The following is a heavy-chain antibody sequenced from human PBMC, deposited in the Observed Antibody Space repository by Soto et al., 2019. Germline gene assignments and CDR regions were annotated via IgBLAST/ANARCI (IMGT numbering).Heavy chain of an antibody. CDR2: IIPIFNSK. Sequence: QVQLVQSGAEVKTPGSSLKVSCTVSGSRFSNYVISWVRQAPGHGLEWLGRIIPIFNSKQYAHRFQGRVTITADKSTNTASLELISLRSDDTAVYYCAREGRGKKAGYNGLVSLGYWGQGTLVTVSS. V-gene: IGHV1-69*06. CDR1: GSRFSNYV. CDR3: AREGRGKKAGYNGLVSLGY. D-gene: IGHD2-2*02. J-gene: IGHJ4*02.